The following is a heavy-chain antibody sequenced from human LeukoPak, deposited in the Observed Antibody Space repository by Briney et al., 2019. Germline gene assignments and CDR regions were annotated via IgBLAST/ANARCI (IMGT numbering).Heavy chain of an antibody. CDR3: ATAHYSPYFDY. CDR1: GFTVSSNY. D-gene: IGHD3-10*01. V-gene: IGHV3-53*01. Sequence: PGGSLRLSCAASGFTVSSNYITWVRQAPGKGLEWVSVIYSGGSTYYADSVKGRFTISRDNSKNTLYLQMNSLRAEDTAVYYCATAHYSPYFDYWGRRTLVTVSS. J-gene: IGHJ4*02. CDR2: IYSGGST.